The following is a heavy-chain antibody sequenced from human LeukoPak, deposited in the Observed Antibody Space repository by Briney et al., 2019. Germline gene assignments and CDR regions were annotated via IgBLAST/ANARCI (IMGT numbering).Heavy chain of an antibody. CDR2: ISGSGGTT. V-gene: IGHV3-23*01. J-gene: IGHJ4*02. CDR1: GFTFSSYA. CDR3: ARGGHDILTGYPVADY. D-gene: IGHD3-9*01. Sequence: GGSLRLSCAASGFTFSSYAMSWVRQAPGKGLEWVSAISGSGGTTYYADSVKGRFTISRDNAKNSLYLQMNSLRAEDTAVYYCARGGHDILTGYPVADYWGQGTLVTVSS.